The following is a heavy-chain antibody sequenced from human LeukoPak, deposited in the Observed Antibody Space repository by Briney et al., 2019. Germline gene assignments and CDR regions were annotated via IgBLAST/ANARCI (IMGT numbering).Heavy chain of an antibody. D-gene: IGHD5-24*01. Sequence: ASVKVSCKASGYTFTNYYMHWVRQAPGQGLEWMAWINPNSGGTNYAQKFQGRVTMTRDTSISTAYMELSRLRSDDTAVYYCARQNGYYPDYWGQGTLVTVAS. CDR2: INPNSGGT. CDR3: ARQNGYYPDY. J-gene: IGHJ4*02. CDR1: GYTFTNYY. V-gene: IGHV1-2*02.